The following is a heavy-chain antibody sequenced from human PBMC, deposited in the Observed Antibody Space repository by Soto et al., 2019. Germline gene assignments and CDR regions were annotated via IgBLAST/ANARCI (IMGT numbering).Heavy chain of an antibody. J-gene: IGHJ4*02. V-gene: IGHV4-31*03. Sequence: SETLSLTCTVSGGSISSGGYYWSWIRQHPGKGLELIGYIYYSGSSYYNPSLRSRVTISVDTSKNQFSLKLSSVTAADTAGYYCARRSISFGELTXWGQVPRVTVSX. CDR3: ARRSISFGELTX. D-gene: IGHD3-10*01. CDR1: GGSISSGGYY. CDR2: IYYSGSS.